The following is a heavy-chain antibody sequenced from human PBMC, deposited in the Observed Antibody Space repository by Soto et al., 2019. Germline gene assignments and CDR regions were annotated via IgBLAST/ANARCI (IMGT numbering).Heavy chain of an antibody. CDR2: ISYDGNNK. D-gene: IGHD2-21*02. CDR3: VKELIANAVTACGS. V-gene: IGHV3-30*18. J-gene: IGHJ1*01. CDR1: GFTFDSYG. Sequence: QVQLVESGGGVVQPGRSLRLSCAASGFTFDSYGMHWVRQGPGKGLVWVAVISYDGNNKYYAASVKGRFSIYRENINNVLYLQRISLRVDGTAIYYSVKELIANAVTACGSWGQGTLVPVSS.